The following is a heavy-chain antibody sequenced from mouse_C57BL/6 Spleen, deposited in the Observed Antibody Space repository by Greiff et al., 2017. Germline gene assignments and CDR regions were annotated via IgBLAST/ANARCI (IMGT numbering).Heavy chain of an antibody. D-gene: IGHD2-4*01. V-gene: IGHV2-2*01. J-gene: IGHJ3*01. CDR1: GFSLPSYG. CDR2: IWSGGST. Sequence: VTVVESGPGLVQPSQSLSITCTVSGFSLPSYGVHWVRQSPGKGLEWLGVIWSGGSTDYNAAFISRLSISKDNSKSQVFFKMNSLQADDTAIYYCARNRYDYDPPWFAYWGQGTLVTVSA. CDR3: ARNRYDYDPPWFAY.